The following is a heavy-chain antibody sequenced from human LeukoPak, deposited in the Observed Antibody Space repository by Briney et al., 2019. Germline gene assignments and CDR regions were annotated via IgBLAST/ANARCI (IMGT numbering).Heavy chain of an antibody. CDR2: INPNSGGT. Sequence: ASVTVSCKASGYTFTDYYLHWVRQAPGQGLEWMALINPNSGGTNSAQKFQGRVTMTRDTSISTAYMELSSLRSDDTPVYYCARATSLVVPAADHYYYGLAVWGQGTTVTVSS. V-gene: IGHV1-2*02. J-gene: IGHJ6*02. CDR3: ARATSLVVPAADHYYYGLAV. CDR1: GYTFTDYY. D-gene: IGHD2-2*01.